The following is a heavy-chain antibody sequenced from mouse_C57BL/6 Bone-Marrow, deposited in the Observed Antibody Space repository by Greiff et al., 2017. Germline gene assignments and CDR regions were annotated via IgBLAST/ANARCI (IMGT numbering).Heavy chain of an antibody. J-gene: IGHJ4*01. Sequence: QVQLQQSGAELARPGASVKLSCKASGYTFTSYGISWVKQRTGQGLEWSGEIYPRSGNTYYNEKFKGKATLTADKSSSTAYMELRSLTSEDSAVYFCARGGDYYAMDYWGQGTSVTVSS. V-gene: IGHV1-81*01. CDR1: GYTFTSYG. CDR2: IYPRSGNT. CDR3: ARGGDYYAMDY.